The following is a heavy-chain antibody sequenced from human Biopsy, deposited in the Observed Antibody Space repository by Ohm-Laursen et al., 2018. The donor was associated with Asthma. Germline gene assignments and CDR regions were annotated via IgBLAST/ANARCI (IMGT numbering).Heavy chain of an antibody. CDR3: AKGEWELLEANFDY. CDR1: GGSISSGGYS. J-gene: IGHJ4*02. D-gene: IGHD1-26*01. V-gene: IGHV4-30-2*01. CDR2: IYHSGST. Sequence: QTLSLTCAVSGGSISSGGYSWSWIRQPPGKGLEWIGYIYHSGSTYYNPSLKSRVTISVDRSKNQFSLKLSSVTAADTALYYCAKGEWELLEANFDYWGQGTLVTVSS.